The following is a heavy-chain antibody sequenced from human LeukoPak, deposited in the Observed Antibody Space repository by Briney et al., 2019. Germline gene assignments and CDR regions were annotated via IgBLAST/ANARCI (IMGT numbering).Heavy chain of an antibody. D-gene: IGHD1-26*01. CDR1: GYTLTELS. Sequence: ASVKVSCKVSGYTLTELSMHWVRQAPGKGLEWMGGFDPEDGGTIYAQKFQGRVTMTEDTSTDTAYMELSSLRSEDTAVYYCATVGRSRWELRQYYFDYWGQGTLVTVSS. J-gene: IGHJ4*02. V-gene: IGHV1-24*01. CDR3: ATVGRSRWELRQYYFDY. CDR2: FDPEDGGT.